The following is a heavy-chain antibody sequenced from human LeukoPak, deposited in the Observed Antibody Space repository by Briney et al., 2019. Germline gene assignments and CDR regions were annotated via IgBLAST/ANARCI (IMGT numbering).Heavy chain of an antibody. J-gene: IGHJ4*02. V-gene: IGHV4-4*07. CDR1: GGSISSYY. Sequence: PSETLSLTCTVSGGSISSYYWSWIRQPAGKGLEWSGRIYTSGSTNYNPSLKSRVTISVDKSKNQFSLKLSSVTAADTAVYYCARYYGSGSTGGYFDYWGQGTLVTVSS. CDR2: IYTSGST. D-gene: IGHD3-10*01. CDR3: ARYYGSGSTGGYFDY.